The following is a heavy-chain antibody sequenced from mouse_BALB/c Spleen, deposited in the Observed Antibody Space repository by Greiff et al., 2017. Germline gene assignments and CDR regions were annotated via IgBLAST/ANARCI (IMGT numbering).Heavy chain of an antibody. Sequence: VQLHQSGPELVKPGASVKISCKTSGYTFTEYTMHWVKQSHGKSLEWIGGINPNNGGTSYNQKFKGKATLTVDKSSSTAYMELRSLTSEDSAVYYCASPRYYYGSSPWFAYWGQGTLVTVSA. CDR3: ASPRYYYGSSPWFAY. J-gene: IGHJ3*01. V-gene: IGHV1-18*01. CDR1: GYTFTEYT. D-gene: IGHD1-1*01. CDR2: INPNNGGT.